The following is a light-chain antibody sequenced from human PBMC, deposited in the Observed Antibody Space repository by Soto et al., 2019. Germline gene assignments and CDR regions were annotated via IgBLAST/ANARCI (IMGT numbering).Light chain of an antibody. CDR2: EVS. CDR1: SSDVGGYNY. Sequence: QSALTQPASVSGSPGQSITISCTGTSSDVGGYNYVSWYQQHPGKAPRLMIYEVSRRPSGVSNRFSGSKSGNTASLTISGLQAEDEADYYCTSYSSLTTLDVFGTGTKVTVL. V-gene: IGLV2-14*01. J-gene: IGLJ1*01. CDR3: TSYSSLTTLDV.